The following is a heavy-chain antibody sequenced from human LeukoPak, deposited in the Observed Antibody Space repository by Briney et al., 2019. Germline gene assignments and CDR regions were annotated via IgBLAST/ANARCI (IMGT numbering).Heavy chain of an antibody. CDR3: ARHVGVRYSNSHGFDI. CDR2: IYYTGTT. V-gene: IGHV4-59*08. D-gene: IGHD4-11*01. Sequence: SETLSLTCTVSGGSMSGYSWSWVRRPPGKGLEWIGYIYYTGTTNYNPSLKSRVTISVDTSKNQSSLKLSSVIAADTAVYYCARHVGVRYSNSHGFDIWGQGTMVTVSS. CDR1: GGSMSGYS. J-gene: IGHJ3*02.